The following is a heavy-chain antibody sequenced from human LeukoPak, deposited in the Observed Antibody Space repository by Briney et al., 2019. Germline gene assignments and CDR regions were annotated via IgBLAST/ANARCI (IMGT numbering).Heavy chain of an antibody. CDR1: GYTLTELS. CDR3: ATYQPSIVGAAPFDY. CDR2: FDPEDGET. Sequence: PEASVKVSCKVSGYTLTELSMHWVRQAPGKGLEWMGGFDPEDGETIYAQKFQGRVTMTEDTSTDTAYMELSSLRSEDTAVYYCATYQPSIVGAAPFDYWGQGTLVTVS. V-gene: IGHV1-24*01. J-gene: IGHJ4*02. D-gene: IGHD1-26*01.